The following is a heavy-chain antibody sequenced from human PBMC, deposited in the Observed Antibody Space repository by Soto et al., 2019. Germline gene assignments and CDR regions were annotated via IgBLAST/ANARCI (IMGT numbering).Heavy chain of an antibody. CDR1: GFTFSSYA. V-gene: IGHV3-23*01. Sequence: GGSLRLSCAASGFTFSSYAVSWVRQAPGKWLEWVSAISGSGGSTYYADSVKGRFTISRDNSKNTLYLQMNSLRAEDTAVYYCAKDTRVGGDCYDYWGQGTLVTVSS. CDR3: AKDTRVGGDCYDY. CDR2: ISGSGGST. D-gene: IGHD3-10*01. J-gene: IGHJ4*02.